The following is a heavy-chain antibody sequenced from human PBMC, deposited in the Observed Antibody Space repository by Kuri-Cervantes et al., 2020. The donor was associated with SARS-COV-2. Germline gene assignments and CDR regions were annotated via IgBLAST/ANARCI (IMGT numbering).Heavy chain of an antibody. V-gene: IGHV3-48*01. CDR2: ISSSSSTI. CDR3: ARRTYYYDSSGYYYNDAFDI. J-gene: IGHJ3*02. CDR1: GFTFSSYS. Sequence: RGSRRLSCAASGFTFSSYSMNWVRQAPGKGLEWVSYISSSSSTIYYADSVKGRFTLSRDTANNSLYLQMNSLRAEDTAVYYCARRTYYYDSSGYYYNDAFDIWGQGTMVTVSS. D-gene: IGHD3-22*01.